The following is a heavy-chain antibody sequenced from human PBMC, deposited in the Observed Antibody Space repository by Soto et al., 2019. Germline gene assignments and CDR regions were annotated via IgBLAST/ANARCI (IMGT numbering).Heavy chain of an antibody. V-gene: IGHV3-11*01. D-gene: IGHD1-26*01. Sequence: GGSLRLSCAASGFPFSDYYMSWIRQAPGKGLEWVSYISSSGSTIYYADSVKGRFTISRDNAKNSLYLQMNSLRAEDTAVYYCARDTQGAPQTSGGLDYWGQGTLVTVSS. CDR2: ISSSGSTI. CDR1: GFPFSDYY. J-gene: IGHJ4*02. CDR3: ARDTQGAPQTSGGLDY.